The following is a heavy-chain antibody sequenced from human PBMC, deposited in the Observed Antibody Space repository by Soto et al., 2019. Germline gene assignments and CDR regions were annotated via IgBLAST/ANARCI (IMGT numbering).Heavy chain of an antibody. CDR3: AREAEGSGSIWVDWFDP. CDR1: GGSISSGGYY. V-gene: IGHV4-31*03. Sequence: QVQLQESGPGLVKPSQTLSLTCTVSGGSISSGGYYWSWIRQHPGKGLEWIGYIYYSGSTYYNPSLKWRVTISVDTSKNQFSLKLSSVTAADTAVYYCAREAEGSGSIWVDWFDPWGQGTLVTVSS. CDR2: IYYSGST. J-gene: IGHJ5*02. D-gene: IGHD3-3*01.